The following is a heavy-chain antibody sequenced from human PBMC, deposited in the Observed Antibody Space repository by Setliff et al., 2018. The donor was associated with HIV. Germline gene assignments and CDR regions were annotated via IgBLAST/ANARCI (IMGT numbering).Heavy chain of an antibody. V-gene: IGHV1-69*10. CDR3: ARDKGIREAASLDY. J-gene: IGHJ4*02. CDR1: GGTFSDFR. CDR2: ITPFVGIT. Sequence: SVKVSCKVSGGTFSDFRITWVRQAPGQGLEWMGEITPFVGITNYAQKFQGRVTISADESTATAYIELSSLTSQDTAVYYCARDKGIREAASLDYWGQGSLVTVSS. D-gene: IGHD6-13*01.